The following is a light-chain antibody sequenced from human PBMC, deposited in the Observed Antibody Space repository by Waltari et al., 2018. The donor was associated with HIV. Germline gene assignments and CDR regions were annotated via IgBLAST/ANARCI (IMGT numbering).Light chain of an antibody. J-gene: IGLJ2*01. V-gene: IGLV2-14*03. CDR1: SSDVGGYNF. CDR2: EVT. Sequence: QSALTQPASASGSPGQSITISCTATSSDVGGYNFVSWYQQHPGKAPKLMIYEVTNRPSGVSNRFSGSKSGNTASLTISGLQVEDEADYYCSSYTSSSLEIFGGGTKLTVL. CDR3: SSYTSSSLEI.